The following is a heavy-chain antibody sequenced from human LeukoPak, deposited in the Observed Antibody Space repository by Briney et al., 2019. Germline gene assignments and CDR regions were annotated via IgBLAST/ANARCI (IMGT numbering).Heavy chain of an antibody. Sequence: SETLSLTCTVSGGSISSSSYYWGWIRQPPGKGLEWIGSIYYSGSTYYNPSLKSRVTISVDTSKNEFSLRLSSVTAADTAVYYCATIKHGQIFGYFDFWGQGIKVTVSS. D-gene: IGHD3-16*01. CDR2: IYYSGST. J-gene: IGHJ4*02. V-gene: IGHV4-39*07. CDR1: GGSISSSSYY. CDR3: ATIKHGQIFGYFDF.